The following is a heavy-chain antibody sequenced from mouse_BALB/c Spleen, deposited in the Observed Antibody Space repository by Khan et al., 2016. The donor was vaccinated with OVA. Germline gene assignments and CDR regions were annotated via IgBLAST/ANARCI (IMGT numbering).Heavy chain of an antibody. Sequence: EVQLLESGPEVVKPGASVKISCKASGYTFTDYNMDWVKQRHGKSLEWIGYFYPNSGGSGYNQKFKTKATLTVDISSSTAYMDLRSLTSEDSAVYYCVRSGYGSFAFWGQGTLVTVSA. D-gene: IGHD1-2*01. CDR2: FYPNSGGS. V-gene: IGHV1S29*02. CDR3: VRSGYGSFAF. CDR1: GYTFTDYN. J-gene: IGHJ3*01.